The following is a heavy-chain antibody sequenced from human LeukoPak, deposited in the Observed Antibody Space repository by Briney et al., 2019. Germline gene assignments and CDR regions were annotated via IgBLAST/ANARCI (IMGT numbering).Heavy chain of an antibody. CDR3: AKGGYDYGDYWAPLGDY. D-gene: IGHD4-17*01. J-gene: IGHJ4*02. Sequence: GGSLRLSCAASGFTFSSYGMHWVRQAPGKGLEWVAFIRYDGSNKYYADSVKGRFTISRDNSKNTLYLQMNSLRAEDTAVYYCAKGGYDYGDYWAPLGDYWGQGTLVTVSS. CDR1: GFTFSSYG. CDR2: IRYDGSNK. V-gene: IGHV3-30*02.